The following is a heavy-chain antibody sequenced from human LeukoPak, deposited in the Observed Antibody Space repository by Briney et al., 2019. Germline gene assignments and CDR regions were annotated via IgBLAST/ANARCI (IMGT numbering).Heavy chain of an antibody. CDR3: ARAYSGDYAGAFDI. Sequence: PGGSLRLSCAGSGFTFEDYGMSWVRQGPGKGLEWVSGINWNAYSTGYGDSVKARFTISRDNAKNSLYLQMNSLRAEDTALYYCARAYSGDYAGAFDIWGQGTMVTVSS. CDR1: GFTFEDYG. V-gene: IGHV3-20*04. CDR2: INWNAYST. J-gene: IGHJ3*02. D-gene: IGHD1-26*01.